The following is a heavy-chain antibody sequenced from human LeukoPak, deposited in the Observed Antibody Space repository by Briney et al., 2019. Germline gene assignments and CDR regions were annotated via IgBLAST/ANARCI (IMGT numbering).Heavy chain of an antibody. J-gene: IGHJ4*02. CDR1: GFTFSDYY. Sequence: GGSLRLSCAASGFTFSDYYMSWIRQAPGKGLEWVSYISSSGSTIYYADSVKGRFTISRDNAKNSLYLQMNSLRAEDTAVYYCARESYYSASSGYYDMYYFDYWGQGTLVTVSS. CDR3: ARESYYSASSGYYDMYYFDY. CDR2: ISSSGSTI. D-gene: IGHD3-22*01. V-gene: IGHV3-11*01.